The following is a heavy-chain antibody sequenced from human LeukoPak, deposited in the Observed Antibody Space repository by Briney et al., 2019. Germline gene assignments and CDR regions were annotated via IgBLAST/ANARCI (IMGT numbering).Heavy chain of an antibody. J-gene: IGHJ4*02. CDR3: ARDYFGLGSYFGTGDY. CDR2: ISVQNGNT. V-gene: IGHV1-18*01. Sequence: ASVKVSCKASGYTFDEYGINWVRQAPGQGLEWMGWISVQNGNTKYAQNVQGRVTMTTDTSTETAYMELRTLRSDDTAVYYCARDYFGLGSYFGTGDYWGQGTLVTVSS. D-gene: IGHD3-10*01. CDR1: GYTFDEYG.